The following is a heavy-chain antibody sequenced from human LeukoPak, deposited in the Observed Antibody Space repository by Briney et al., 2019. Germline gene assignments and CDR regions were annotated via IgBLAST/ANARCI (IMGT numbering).Heavy chain of an antibody. CDR1: GFTFSSYS. D-gene: IGHD7-27*01. J-gene: IGHJ4*02. CDR2: ISSSSSTI. Sequence: GGSLRLSCAASGFTFSSYSMNWVRQAPGKGLEWVSYISSSSSTIYYADSVKGRFTISRDNAKNSLYLQMNSLRAEDTAVYYCARGQPTNWGTPLDYFDYWGQGTLVTVSS. V-gene: IGHV3-48*04. CDR3: ARGQPTNWGTPLDYFDY.